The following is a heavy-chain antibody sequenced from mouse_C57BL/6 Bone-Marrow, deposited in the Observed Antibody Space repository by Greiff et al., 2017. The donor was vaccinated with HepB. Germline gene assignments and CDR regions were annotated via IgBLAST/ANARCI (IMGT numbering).Heavy chain of an antibody. Sequence: EVKLVESGAELVRPGASVKLSCTASGFNIKDYYMHWVKQRPEQGLEWIGWIDPENGDTEYASKFQGKATITADTSSNTAYLQLSSLTSEDTAVYYCTTAYYGSSYDYWGQGTTLTVSS. CDR3: TTAYYGSSYDY. J-gene: IGHJ2*01. V-gene: IGHV14-4*01. CDR2: IDPENGDT. CDR1: GFNIKDYY. D-gene: IGHD1-1*01.